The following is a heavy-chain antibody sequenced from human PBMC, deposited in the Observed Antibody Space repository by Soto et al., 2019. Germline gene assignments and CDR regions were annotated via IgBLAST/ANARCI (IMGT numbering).Heavy chain of an antibody. CDR3: ARDFFGNHSFDY. V-gene: IGHV4-38-2*02. CDR2: IYHSGTT. CDR1: GYSISSGYQ. D-gene: IGHD3-10*01. J-gene: IGHJ4*02. Sequence: SETLSLTCDASGYSISSGYQWGWIRQPPGKGLEWIGNIYHSGTTSYNPSLKSRVTVSGDTSKNQISLNLTSVTAADTAIYYCARDFFGNHSFDYWGQGILVTVSS.